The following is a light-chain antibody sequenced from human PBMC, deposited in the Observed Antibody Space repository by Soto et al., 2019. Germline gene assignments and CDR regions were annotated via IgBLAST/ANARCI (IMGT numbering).Light chain of an antibody. CDR2: DVS. Sequence: QSALTQPASVSGSPGQSITISCTGTSSDVGGYNYVSWYQQHPGEVPKLMIYDVSSRPSGVSNRFSGSKSGNTASLTISGLQAEDEADYYCCLYTSSSTHLLFGGGTKLTVL. V-gene: IGLV2-14*03. J-gene: IGLJ2*01. CDR3: CLYTSSSTHLL. CDR1: SSDVGGYNY.